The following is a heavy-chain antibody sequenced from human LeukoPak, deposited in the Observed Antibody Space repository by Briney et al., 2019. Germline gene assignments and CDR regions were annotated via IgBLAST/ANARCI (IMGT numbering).Heavy chain of an antibody. CDR3: ARVVSSPGWFDP. V-gene: IGHV3-21*01. J-gene: IGHJ5*02. Sequence: GGSLRLSCAASGFTFSSYTMNWVRRAPGKGLEWVSSISTSSTYIYYADSMKGRFTVSRDNAKNSLFLQMNSLRAEDTAVYYCARVVSSPGWFDPWGQGTLVTVSS. CDR1: GFTFSSYT. CDR2: ISTSSTYI. D-gene: IGHD6-13*01.